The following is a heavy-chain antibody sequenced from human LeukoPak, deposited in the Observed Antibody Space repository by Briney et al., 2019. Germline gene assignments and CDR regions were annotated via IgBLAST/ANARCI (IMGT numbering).Heavy chain of an antibody. Sequence: KPSETLSLTCAVYGGSFSGHYWSWIRQPPGKGLEWIGEINHSGSTNYNPSLKSRVTISVDTSKNQLSLKLSSVTAADTAVYYCARVGYYYDSSGYYYAFDYWGQGTLVTVSS. CDR3: ARVGYYYDSSGYYYAFDY. CDR1: GGSFSGHY. J-gene: IGHJ4*02. D-gene: IGHD3-22*01. V-gene: IGHV4-34*01. CDR2: INHSGST.